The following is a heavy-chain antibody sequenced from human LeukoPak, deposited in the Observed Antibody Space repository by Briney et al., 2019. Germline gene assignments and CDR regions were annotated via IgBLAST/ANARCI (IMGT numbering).Heavy chain of an antibody. CDR3: ASGITIFVY. D-gene: IGHD3-3*01. V-gene: IGHV3-74*01. J-gene: IGHJ4*02. CDR2: INSDGSST. Sequence: GETLRLSCAASGFTFSSYWMHWVRQAPGKGLVWVSRINSDGSSTSYADSVKGRFTISRDNAKNTLYLQMNSLRAEDTAVYYCASGITIFVYWGQGTLVTVSS. CDR1: GFTFSSYW.